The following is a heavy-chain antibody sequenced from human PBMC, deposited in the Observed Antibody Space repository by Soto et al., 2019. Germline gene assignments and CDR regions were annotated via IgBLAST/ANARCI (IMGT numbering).Heavy chain of an antibody. CDR2: INHSGST. J-gene: IGHJ4*02. CDR1: GGSFSGYY. Sequence: QVQLQQWGAGLLKPSETLSLTCAVYGGSFSGYYWNWIREPPGKGLEWIGEINHSGSTNYNPSLKGRVTLSVDPSQDLFSLTPSSVTAANTAVYFCARGWGRIFDYWGQGARVSVSS. CDR3: ARGWGRIFDY. D-gene: IGHD7-27*01. V-gene: IGHV4-34*01.